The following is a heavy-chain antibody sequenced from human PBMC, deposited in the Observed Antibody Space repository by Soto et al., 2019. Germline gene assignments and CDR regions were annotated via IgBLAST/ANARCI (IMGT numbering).Heavy chain of an antibody. J-gene: IGHJ6*02. Sequence: QVQLVESGGGVVQPGRSLRLSCAASGFTFRSYAMHWVRQAPGKGLECVAVIAYDGSNKFYRDYVKGRFTISRDNSKNTLYLQINSLRYEDTAVYYCARGDREDIAVVIGARPGEDGVDVWGQGTTVTFSS. V-gene: IGHV3-30-3*01. CDR1: GFTFRSYA. CDR3: ARGDREDIAVVIGARPGEDGVDV. D-gene: IGHD2-15*01. CDR2: IAYDGSNK.